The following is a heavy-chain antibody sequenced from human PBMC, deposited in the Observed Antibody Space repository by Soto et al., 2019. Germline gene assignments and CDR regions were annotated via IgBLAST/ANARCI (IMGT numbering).Heavy chain of an antibody. CDR2: IWYDGSNK. D-gene: IGHD2-15*01. Sequence: HPGGSLRLSCAASGFTFSSYGMHWVRQAPGKGLEWVAVIWYDGSNKYYADSVKGRFTISRDNSKNTLYLQMNSLRAEDTAVYYCARGGQGSEIFYYSYYSMDVWGKGTTVTVSS. CDR1: GFTFSSYG. V-gene: IGHV3-33*01. CDR3: ARGGQGSEIFYYSYYSMDV. J-gene: IGHJ6*03.